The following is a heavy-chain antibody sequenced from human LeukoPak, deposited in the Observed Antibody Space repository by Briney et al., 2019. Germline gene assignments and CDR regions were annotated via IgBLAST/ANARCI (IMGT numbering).Heavy chain of an antibody. CDR1: GGSISSGDYY. CDR2: IYYSGST. V-gene: IGHV4-30-4*01. CDR3: ARGVTMIVVVIHDWYFDL. J-gene: IGHJ2*01. Sequence: SETLSLTCTVSGGSISSGDYYWSWIRQPPGKGLEWIGYIYYSGSTYYNPSLKSRVTISVDTSKNQFSLKLSSLTAADTAVYYCARGVTMIVVVIHDWYFDLWGRGTLVTVSS. D-gene: IGHD3-22*01.